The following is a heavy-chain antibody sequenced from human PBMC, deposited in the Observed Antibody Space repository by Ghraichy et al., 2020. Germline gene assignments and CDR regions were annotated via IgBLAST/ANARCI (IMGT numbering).Heavy chain of an antibody. Sequence: SVKVSCKASGFSFSNSVVQWVWQARGQRLERVGWIVVGSGNTNYAQGFQGRVTISRDESTSTAYMDLSSLRSDDTAVYYCAATPHDFWTGYYGFYFDYWGQGTLVTVSS. CDR1: GFSFSNSV. D-gene: IGHD3/OR15-3a*01. CDR3: AATPHDFWTGYYGFYFDY. J-gene: IGHJ4*02. V-gene: IGHV1-58*01. CDR2: IVVGSGNT.